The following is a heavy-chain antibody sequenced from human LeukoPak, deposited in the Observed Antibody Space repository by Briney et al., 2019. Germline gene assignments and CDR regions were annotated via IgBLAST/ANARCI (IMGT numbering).Heavy chain of an antibody. CDR1: GYSFTSYW. J-gene: IGHJ4*02. CDR3: ASAGSGWYSPDY. CDR2: IYLGDFET. D-gene: IGHD6-19*01. Sequence: GESLKISCKGSGYSFTSYWIAWVRQMPGKGLEWMGIIYLGDFETRYSPSFQGQVTMSADKSISTAYLQWSSLKASDTAMYYCASAGSGWYSPDYWGQGTLVTVSS. V-gene: IGHV5-51*01.